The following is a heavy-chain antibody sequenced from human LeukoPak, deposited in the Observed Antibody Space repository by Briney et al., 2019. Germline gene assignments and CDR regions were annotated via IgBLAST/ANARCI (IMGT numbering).Heavy chain of an antibody. Sequence: SQTLSLTCTVSGGSISSGGYYWSWIRQHPGKGLEWIGYIYYSGSTNYNPSLKSRVTISVDTSKNQFSLKLSSVTAADTDVYYCARVLLLWFGELLPGWFDPWGQGTLVTVSS. J-gene: IGHJ5*02. V-gene: IGHV4-61*08. CDR2: IYYSGST. D-gene: IGHD3-10*01. CDR1: GGSISSGGYY. CDR3: ARVLLLWFGELLPGWFDP.